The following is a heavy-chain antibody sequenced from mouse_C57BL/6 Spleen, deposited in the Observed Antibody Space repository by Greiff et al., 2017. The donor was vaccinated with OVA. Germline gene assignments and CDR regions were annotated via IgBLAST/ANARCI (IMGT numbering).Heavy chain of an antibody. CDR3: ARREGTAQASFAY. CDR2: ISSGSSTI. CDR1: GFTFSDYG. Sequence: EVQLVESGGGLVKPGGSLKLSCAASGFTFSDYGMHWVRQAPEKGLEWVAYISSGSSTIYYADTVKGRFTISRDNAKNTLFLQMTSQRSEDTAMYYCARREGTAQASFAYWGQGTLVTVSA. V-gene: IGHV5-17*01. J-gene: IGHJ3*01. D-gene: IGHD3-2*02.